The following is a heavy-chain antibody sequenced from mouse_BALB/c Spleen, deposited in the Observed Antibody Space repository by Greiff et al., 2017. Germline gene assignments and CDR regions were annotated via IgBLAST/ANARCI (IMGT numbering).Heavy chain of an antibody. V-gene: IGHV1S81*02. CDR3: ARNGNYGVAWFAY. CDR2: INPSNGRT. CDR1: GYTFTSYW. J-gene: IGHJ3*01. D-gene: IGHD2-1*01. Sequence: QVQLQQPGAELVKPGASVKLSCKASGYTFTSYWMHWVKQRPGQGLEWIGEINPSNGRTNYNEKFKSKATLTVDKSSSTAYMQLSSLTSEDSAVYYCARNGNYGVAWFAYWGQGTLVTVSA.